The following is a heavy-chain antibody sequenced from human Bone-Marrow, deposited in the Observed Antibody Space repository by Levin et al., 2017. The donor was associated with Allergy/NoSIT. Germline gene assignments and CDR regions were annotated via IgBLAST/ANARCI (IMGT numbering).Heavy chain of an antibody. CDR1: GFTFSSYA. CDR2: ISGSGGST. Sequence: LSLTCAASGFTFSSYAMSWVRQAPGKGLEWVSAISGSGGSTYYADSVKGRFTISRDNSKNTLYLQMNSLRAEDTAVYYCAKACITMIVVVTHPPDYWGQGTLVTVSS. J-gene: IGHJ4*02. D-gene: IGHD3-22*01. V-gene: IGHV3-23*01. CDR3: AKACITMIVVVTHPPDY.